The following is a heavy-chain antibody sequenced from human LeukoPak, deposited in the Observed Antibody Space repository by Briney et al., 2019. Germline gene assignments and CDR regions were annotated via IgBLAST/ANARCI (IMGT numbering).Heavy chain of an antibody. CDR1: GFTFSSYW. CDR2: VNRYGSTT. Sequence: PGGSLRLSCAASGFTFSSYWMHWVRHAPGKVLVWVSRVNRYGSTTNYADSVKGRFTISRDNAENTLYMRMNSLRPEDTAVYYCARGYYSSSRFDSWGQGTLVTVSS. J-gene: IGHJ4*02. V-gene: IGHV3-74*01. D-gene: IGHD6-13*01. CDR3: ARGYYSSSRFDS.